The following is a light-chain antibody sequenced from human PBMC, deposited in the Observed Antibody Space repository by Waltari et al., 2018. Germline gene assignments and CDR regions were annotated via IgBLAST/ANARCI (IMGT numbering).Light chain of an antibody. CDR1: NGLFP. CDR2: INSDGSH. J-gene: IGLJ3*02. V-gene: IGLV4-69*01. CDR3: QTWGSATWV. Sequence: QPVLTQSPSASASLGASVKLTCTLSNGLFPIPWHQQQPLKGPRYLMKINSDGSHTKGDGIPDRFSGSSSGAEHYLTISSLQSEDEADYYCQTWGSATWVFGGGTRLTVL.